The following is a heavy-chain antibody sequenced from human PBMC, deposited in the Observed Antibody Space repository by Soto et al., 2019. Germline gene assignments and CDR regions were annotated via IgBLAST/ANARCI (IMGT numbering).Heavy chain of an antibody. CDR3: ARDKVYGDNSFDF. Sequence: QVSLVQSGAEVEKPGASVNVSCKAFGYIFSNFYIHWVRQAPGQVLEWMGIINPNTGGTSYPQKFQGRVTLTRDTSTSTVHMEMSSLTSEGTAVYYCARDKVYGDNSFDFWGQGTLVTVSS. CDR2: INPNTGGT. J-gene: IGHJ4*02. V-gene: IGHV1-46*01. D-gene: IGHD4-17*01. CDR1: GYIFSNFY.